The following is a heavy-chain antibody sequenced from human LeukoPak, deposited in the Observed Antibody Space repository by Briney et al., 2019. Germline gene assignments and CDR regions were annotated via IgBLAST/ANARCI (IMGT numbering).Heavy chain of an antibody. CDR1: GFTFDDYA. D-gene: IGHD3-3*02. Sequence: GRSLRLSCAGSGFTFDDYAMHWVRQAPGKGLEWVSGISWNSGSIGYTDSVKGRSTISRDNAKNSLYLQMNSLRAEDTALYYCTKGFAFFDYWGQGTLVTVSS. V-gene: IGHV3-9*01. CDR3: TKGFAFFDY. CDR2: ISWNSGSI. J-gene: IGHJ4*02.